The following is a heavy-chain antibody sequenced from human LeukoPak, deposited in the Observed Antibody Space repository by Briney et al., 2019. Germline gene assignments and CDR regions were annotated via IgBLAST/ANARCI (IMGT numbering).Heavy chain of an antibody. CDR1: GYTFSGYY. CDR2: INPNSGGT. V-gene: IGHV1-2*02. CDR3: ARGYPLSTTAAGTYFQH. Sequence: GASVNVSCKASGYTFSGYYMHWVRQAPGQGLEWMGWINPNSGGTNYAQKFQGRVTMTRDTSISTAYMELSRLRSDDTAVYYCARGYPLSTTAAGTYFQHWGQGTLVTVSS. D-gene: IGHD6-13*01. J-gene: IGHJ1*01.